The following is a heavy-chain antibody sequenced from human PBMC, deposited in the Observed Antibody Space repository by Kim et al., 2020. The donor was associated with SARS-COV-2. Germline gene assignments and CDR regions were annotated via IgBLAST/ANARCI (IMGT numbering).Heavy chain of an antibody. CDR3: ARGSPVTTFYHYYYGMDV. V-gene: IGHV4-34*01. CDR2: INHSGST. Sequence: SETLSLTCAVYGGSFSGHYWSWIRQPPGRGLEWIGEINHSGSTNYNPSLKSRVTISVDTSKNQFSLKLSSVTAADTAVYYCARGSPVTTFYHYYYGMDVWGQGTPVTVSS. J-gene: IGHJ6*02. D-gene: IGHD4-17*01. CDR1: GGSFSGHY.